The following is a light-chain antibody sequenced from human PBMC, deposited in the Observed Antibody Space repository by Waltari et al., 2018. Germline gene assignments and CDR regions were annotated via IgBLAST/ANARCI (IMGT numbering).Light chain of an antibody. CDR1: QSISPY. V-gene: IGKV1-39*01. Sequence: DIQMTQSPSSLSASVGDRVTITCRASQSISPYLNWYQQKPGKASKLLFYAASSLQSGVPSRVSGSGYGTEFTLSISSLQPEDFATYDCQQSYRTPWTFGKGTKVEIK. CDR2: AAS. J-gene: IGKJ1*01. CDR3: QQSYRTPWT.